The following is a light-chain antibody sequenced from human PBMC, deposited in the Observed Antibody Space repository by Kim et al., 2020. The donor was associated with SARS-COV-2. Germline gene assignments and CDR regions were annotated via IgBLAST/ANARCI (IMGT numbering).Light chain of an antibody. J-gene: IGKJ4*01. CDR1: QSISNS. Sequence: EIVMTQSPATLSVSPGERATLSCRASQSISNSLAWYQQKPGQAPRLLIYGASTRATGIPARFSGSGSGTEFTLTISSLQSEDFAVYSCQQYNNWPLTFGEGTKLEI. V-gene: IGKV3-15*01. CDR3: QQYNNWPLT. CDR2: GAS.